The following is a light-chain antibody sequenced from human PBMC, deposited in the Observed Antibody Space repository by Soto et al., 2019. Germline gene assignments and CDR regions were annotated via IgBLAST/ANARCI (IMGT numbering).Light chain of an antibody. J-gene: IGLJ1*01. CDR2: GVS. CDR1: NSDVGGYNY. V-gene: IGLV2-11*01. Sequence: QSALTQPRSVSGSPGQSVTISCTGTNSDVGGYNYVSWYQQYPGKAPKLMISGVSERPSGVPDRFSGSKSGNTASLTISGLQAEDEADYYCSSYTTGSTLPWVFGTGTKLTVL. CDR3: SSYTTGSTLPWV.